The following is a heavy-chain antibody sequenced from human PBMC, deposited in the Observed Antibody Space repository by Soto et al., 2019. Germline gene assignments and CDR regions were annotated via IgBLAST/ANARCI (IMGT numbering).Heavy chain of an antibody. J-gene: IGHJ6*02. V-gene: IGHV5-51*01. CDR1: GYSFTNYW. D-gene: IGHD3-10*01. Sequence: GESLKISCKGSGYSFTNYWIAWVRQMPGKGLEWMGIIYPGDPDTRYSPSFQGQVTISADKSISTAYLQWRSLRASDTAMYYCARPRSGSYRLDYYGMDVWGQGTTVTVSS. CDR3: ARPRSGSYRLDYYGMDV. CDR2: IYPGDPDT.